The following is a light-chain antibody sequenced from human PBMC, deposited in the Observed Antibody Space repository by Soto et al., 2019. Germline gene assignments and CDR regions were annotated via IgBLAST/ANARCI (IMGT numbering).Light chain of an antibody. CDR3: QQYFTTPIT. J-gene: IGKJ5*01. CDR1: QSVLYNSNNKNY. V-gene: IGKV4-1*01. Sequence: EIVMTQSPASLAVSLGERATINCRSSQSVLYNSNNKNYLAWYQQKPGQTPKLLIFWASSRESGVPGRFSGSGAATDFTLTISSLQAEDVAAYYCQQYFTTPITFGQGTRLEI. CDR2: WAS.